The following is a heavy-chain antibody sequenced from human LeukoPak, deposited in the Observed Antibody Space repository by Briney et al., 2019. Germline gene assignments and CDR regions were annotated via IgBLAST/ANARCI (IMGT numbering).Heavy chain of an antibody. Sequence: ASVKVSCKASGGTFSSYAISWVRQAPGQGLEWMGGIIPIFGTANYAQKFQGRVTITTDESTSTAYMELSSLRSEDTAVYYCARRAIVVVPAAPADAFDIWGQGTMVTVSS. J-gene: IGHJ3*02. D-gene: IGHD2-2*01. CDR1: GGTFSSYA. CDR3: ARRAIVVVPAAPADAFDI. CDR2: IIPIFGTA. V-gene: IGHV1-69*05.